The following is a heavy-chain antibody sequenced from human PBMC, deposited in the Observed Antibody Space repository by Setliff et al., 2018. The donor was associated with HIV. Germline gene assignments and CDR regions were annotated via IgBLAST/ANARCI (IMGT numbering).Heavy chain of an antibody. CDR3: STDIPYTGGGTFHI. D-gene: IGHD3-16*01. J-gene: IGHJ3*02. V-gene: IGHV3-15*01. CDR1: GSTFSSLW. Sequence: GGSLRLSCVASGSTFSSLWMSWVRQAPGKGLEWDGLIKSKPDGETTEYAAPVKGRFTISRDDSKDTLYLQMSNLKTDYTAVYYCSTDIPYTGGGTFHIWGQGTMVTVSS. CDR2: IKSKPDGETT.